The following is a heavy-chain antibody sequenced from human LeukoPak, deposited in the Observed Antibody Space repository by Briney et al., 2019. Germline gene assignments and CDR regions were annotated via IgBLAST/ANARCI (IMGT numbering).Heavy chain of an antibody. CDR2: ISYNGNT. Sequence: PSETLSLTCAVSGYSITTGFSWGWIRQPPGKGLEWIATISYNGNTYYNPSLKSRVTISADTSKNQFSVRLPSVTAADTAVYYCAREGAVPGIDPWGQGKSVTISS. CDR1: GYSITTGFS. V-gene: IGHV4-38-2*02. J-gene: IGHJ5*02. D-gene: IGHD3-16*01. CDR3: AREGAVPGIDP.